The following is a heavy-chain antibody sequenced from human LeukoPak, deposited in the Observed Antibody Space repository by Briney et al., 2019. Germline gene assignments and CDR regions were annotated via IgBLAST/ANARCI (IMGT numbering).Heavy chain of an antibody. CDR3: ARDSPWGYSSSWPRPPAGPKFDP. Sequence: GGSLRLSCAASGFTVSSNYMSWVRQAPGKGLEWVSVIYSGGSTYYADSVKGRFTISRDNSKNTLYLQMNSLRAEDTAVYYCARDSPWGYSSSWPRPPAGPKFDPWGQGTLVTVSS. D-gene: IGHD6-13*01. J-gene: IGHJ5*02. V-gene: IGHV3-66*01. CDR2: IYSGGST. CDR1: GFTVSSNY.